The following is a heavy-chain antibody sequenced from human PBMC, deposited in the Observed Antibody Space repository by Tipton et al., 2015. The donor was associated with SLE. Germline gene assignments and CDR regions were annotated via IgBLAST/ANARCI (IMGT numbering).Heavy chain of an antibody. Sequence: LRLSCTVSGASIKSGSYFWTWIRQPAGKGLEWIGRMFSSGDTNYNHSLKSRLTMSVDTSKNQFSLTVNSVTAADTAVYYCARENVAADGALDVWGQGTMVTVSS. J-gene: IGHJ3*01. CDR3: ARENVAADGALDV. CDR1: GASIKSGSYF. D-gene: IGHD6-13*01. CDR2: MFSSGDT. V-gene: IGHV4-61*02.